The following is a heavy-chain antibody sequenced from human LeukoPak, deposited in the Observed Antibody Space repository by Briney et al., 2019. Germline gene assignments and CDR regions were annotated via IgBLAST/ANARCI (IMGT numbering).Heavy chain of an antibody. CDR2: INHSGST. D-gene: IGHD2-21*02. V-gene: IGHV4-34*01. CDR1: GGSFSGYY. J-gene: IGHJ3*02. Sequence: SETLSLTCAVYGGSFSGYYWSWIRQPPGKGLEWIGEINHSGSTNYNPSLKSRVTISVDTSKNQFSLKLSSVTAADTAVYYCARTQIVVVTVDAFDIWGQGTMVTVSS. CDR3: ARTQIVVVTVDAFDI.